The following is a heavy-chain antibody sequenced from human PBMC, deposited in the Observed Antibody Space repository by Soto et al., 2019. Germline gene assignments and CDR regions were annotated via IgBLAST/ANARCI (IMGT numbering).Heavy chain of an antibody. V-gene: IGHV3-30-3*01. CDR2: ISYDGGDK. Sequence: WVSLRLSCAASGFSFSSFAMHWVRQAPGKGLEWVAVISYDGGDKNYADSVKGRFTISRDNSRNTLYLQMNSLRPEDTAVYYCSSGRITFGGVIGLFDYWGQGAEVTVSA. CDR3: SSGRITFGGVIGLFDY. J-gene: IGHJ4*02. CDR1: GFSFSSFA. D-gene: IGHD3-16*02.